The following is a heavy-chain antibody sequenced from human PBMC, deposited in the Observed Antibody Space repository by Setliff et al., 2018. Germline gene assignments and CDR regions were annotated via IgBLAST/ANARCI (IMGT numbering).Heavy chain of an antibody. D-gene: IGHD5-12*01. Sequence: SETLSLTCTVSDGSLSTYYWSWIRQPPGKGLEFIGYVYYSGTANYSPSLRSRLTISVDTSKNQFSLKLRSVTAADTAVYYCARGGTFRYLDFWGQGAPVTSPQ. CDR3: ARGGTFRYLDF. CDR1: DGSLSTYY. CDR2: VYYSGTA. J-gene: IGHJ4*02. V-gene: IGHV4-59*01.